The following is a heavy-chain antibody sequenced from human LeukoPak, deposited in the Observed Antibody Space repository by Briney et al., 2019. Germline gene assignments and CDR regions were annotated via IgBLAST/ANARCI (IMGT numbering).Heavy chain of an antibody. Sequence: SETLSLTCAVYGGSFNNYYWSWFRQPPGKGLEWIGEVNHGGSANYNPSLKSRVAISIDTSKNQFSLRLSSVTVADTAVYYCARARSINYNDVDFDSWGQGTLVTVSS. V-gene: IGHV4-34*01. CDR1: GGSFNNYY. CDR2: VNHGGSA. CDR3: ARARSINYNDVDFDS. D-gene: IGHD1-1*01. J-gene: IGHJ4*02.